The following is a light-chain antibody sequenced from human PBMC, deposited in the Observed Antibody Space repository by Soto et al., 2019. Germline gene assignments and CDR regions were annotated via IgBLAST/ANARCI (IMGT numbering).Light chain of an antibody. J-gene: IGKJ1*01. V-gene: IGKV1-8*01. CDR2: AAS. CDR3: QQYYSYSSWT. Sequence: AIRMTQSPSSLSASTGDRVTITCRASQGISSYLAWYQQKPGKAPKLLIYAASTLQSGVPSRFSGSGSGTDFSLTISCLQSEEFATYYCQQYYSYSSWTFGQGTKVEIK. CDR1: QGISSY.